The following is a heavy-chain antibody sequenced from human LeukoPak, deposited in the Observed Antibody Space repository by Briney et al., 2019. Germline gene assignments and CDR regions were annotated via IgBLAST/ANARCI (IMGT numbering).Heavy chain of an antibody. CDR1: GGSISSGGYY. D-gene: IGHD2/OR15-2a*01. CDR3: ARDREDPGGGIFLSDP. J-gene: IGHJ5*02. Sequence: PSETLSLTCTVSGGSISSGGYYWSWIRQPPGKGLEWIGYIYHSGSTYYNPSLKSRVTISVDTSKNQFSLKLSSVTAADTAVYYCARDREDPGGGIFLSDPWGQGTLVTVSS. V-gene: IGHV4-30-2*01. CDR2: IYHSGST.